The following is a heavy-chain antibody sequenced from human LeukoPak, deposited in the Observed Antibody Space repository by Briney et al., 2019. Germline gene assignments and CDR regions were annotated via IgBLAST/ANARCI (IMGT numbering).Heavy chain of an antibody. CDR2: ISSYSGNT. Sequence: ASVKVSCKASGYTFTSYGISWVRQAPGQGLEWMGWISSYSGNTNYAQKLQGRVTMSTDTSTGTAYMELRSLRSDDTAVYYCARRVAVARRGAFDIWGQGTMVTVSS. CDR1: GYTFTSYG. V-gene: IGHV1-18*01. CDR3: ARRVAVARRGAFDI. D-gene: IGHD6-19*01. J-gene: IGHJ3*02.